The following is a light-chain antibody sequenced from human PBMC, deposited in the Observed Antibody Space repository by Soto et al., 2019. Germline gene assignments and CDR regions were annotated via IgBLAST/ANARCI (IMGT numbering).Light chain of an antibody. CDR2: SNS. J-gene: IGLJ2*01. V-gene: IGLV1-44*01. CDR1: SSNIGTNS. Sequence: QSVLTQPPSVSGTPGQRVTISCSGSSSNIGTNSVNWYQQLPGMAPKLLVYSNSQRPSGVPGRFSGSKSGTSASLAISGLQSEDEADYYCASADDSLNGVVFGGGTKVTVL. CDR3: ASADDSLNGVV.